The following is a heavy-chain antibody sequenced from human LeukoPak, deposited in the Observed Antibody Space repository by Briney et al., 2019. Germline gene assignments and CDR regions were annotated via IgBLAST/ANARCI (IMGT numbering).Heavy chain of an antibody. J-gene: IGHJ4*02. D-gene: IGHD6-13*01. CDR2: IYYSGST. Sequence: SETLSLTCTVSGGSISSYYWSWIRQPPGKGLEWIGCIYYSGSTNYNPSLKSRVTISVDTSKNQFSLKLSSVTAADTAVYYCARGRDVATAYSSSWDGYYFDYWGQGTLVTVSS. V-gene: IGHV4-59*01. CDR1: GGSISSYY. CDR3: ARGRDVATAYSSSWDGYYFDY.